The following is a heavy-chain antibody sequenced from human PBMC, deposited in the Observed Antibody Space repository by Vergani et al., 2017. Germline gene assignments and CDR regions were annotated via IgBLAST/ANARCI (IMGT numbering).Heavy chain of an antibody. CDR1: GFTFSSYA. V-gene: IGHV3-23*01. CDR2: ISGSGGST. Sequence: EVQLLESGGGLVQPGGSLRLSCAASGFTFSSYAMSWVRQAPGKGLEWVSAISGSGGSTYYADSVKGRFTIPRVNSKNALYLQMNSLRAEDTAVYYCAKNVVRITIFVVERPAGGLDCWGQGTLVAVSS. J-gene: IGHJ4*02. D-gene: IGHD3-3*01. CDR3: AKNVVRITIFVVERPAGGLDC.